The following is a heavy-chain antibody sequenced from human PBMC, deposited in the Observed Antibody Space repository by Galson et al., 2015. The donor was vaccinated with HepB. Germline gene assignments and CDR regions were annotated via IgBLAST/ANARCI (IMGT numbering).Heavy chain of an antibody. CDR2: IYYSGST. CDR1: GGSISSYY. V-gene: IGHV4-59*01. D-gene: IGHD3-10*01. J-gene: IGHJ5*02. CDR3: VRDRGVEYYGSGFDWFDP. Sequence: SETLSLTCTVSGGSISSYYWSWIRQPPGKGLEWIGYIYYSGSTNYNPSLKSRVTISVDTSKNQFSLKLSSVTAADTAVYYCVRDRGVEYYGSGFDWFDPWGQGTLVTVSS.